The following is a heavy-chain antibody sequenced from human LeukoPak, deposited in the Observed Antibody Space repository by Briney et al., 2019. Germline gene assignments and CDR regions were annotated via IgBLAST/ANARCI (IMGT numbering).Heavy chain of an antibody. CDR1: GLTFSSYW. CDR2: IKPDGSEK. J-gene: IGHJ4*02. CDR3: ARDDYGWGSHPY. D-gene: IGHD3-10*01. V-gene: IGHV3-7*04. Sequence: GESLRLSCAGSGLTFSSYWMPWVRQAPGKGLEWVANIKPDGSEKAYVDSVKARFPISRENAKNSLYLQMNSLRAEDTAVYYCARDDYGWGSHPYWGQGTLVTVSS.